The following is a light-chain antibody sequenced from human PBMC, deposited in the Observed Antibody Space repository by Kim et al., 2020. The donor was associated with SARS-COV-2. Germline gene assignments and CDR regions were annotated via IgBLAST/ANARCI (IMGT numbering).Light chain of an antibody. CDR1: SLRSYY. J-gene: IGLJ2*01. V-gene: IGLV3-19*01. CDR3: NSWASRGNHVV. Sequence: ALGQTVRITCQGDSLRSYYASWYQQKPGQAPVLVIYGKNNRPSGIPDRFSGSSSGNTASLTISGARAEDEADYFCNSWASRGNHVVFGGGTKLTVL. CDR2: GKN.